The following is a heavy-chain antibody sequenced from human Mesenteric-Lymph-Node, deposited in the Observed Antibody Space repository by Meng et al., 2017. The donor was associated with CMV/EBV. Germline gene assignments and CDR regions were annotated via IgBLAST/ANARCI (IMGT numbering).Heavy chain of an antibody. Sequence: GGSLRLSCAASGFTFSSYGMHWVRQAPGKGLEWVAFIYYDGSNKYYADSVKGRFTISRDNSKNTLYLQMNSLGAEDTAVYYCAKDRGSHNSWQQYYFDYWGQGTLVTVSS. J-gene: IGHJ4*02. CDR1: GFTFSSYG. CDR2: IYYDGSNK. V-gene: IGHV3-30*02. D-gene: IGHD6-13*01. CDR3: AKDRGSHNSWQQYYFDY.